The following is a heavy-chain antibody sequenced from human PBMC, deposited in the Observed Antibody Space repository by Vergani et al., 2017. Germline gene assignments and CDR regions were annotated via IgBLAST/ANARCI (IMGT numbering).Heavy chain of an antibody. Sequence: QVQLQESGPGLVKPSQTLSLTCAVSGGSISSGGYSWSWIRQPPGKGLEWIGYIYHSGSTYYNPSLKSRVTISVDRSKNQFSLKLSSVTAADTAVYYCASHYYGSGSYLDYWGQGTLVTVSS. CDR1: GGSISSGGYS. V-gene: IGHV4-30-2*02. CDR2: IYHSGST. J-gene: IGHJ4*02. D-gene: IGHD3-10*01. CDR3: ASHYYGSGSYLDY.